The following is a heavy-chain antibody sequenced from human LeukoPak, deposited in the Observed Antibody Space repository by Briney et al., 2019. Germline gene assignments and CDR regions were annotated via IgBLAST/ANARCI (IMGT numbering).Heavy chain of an antibody. CDR1: GFTFSSYE. J-gene: IGHJ4*02. D-gene: IGHD3-22*01. CDR2: ISSSGSTI. CDR3: ARGPNYYDSSGYRGGY. V-gene: IGHV3-48*03. Sequence: GGSLRLSCAASGFTFSSYEMNWVRQAPGKGLEWVSYISSSGSTIYYADSVKGRFTISRDNAKNSLYLQMNSLRAEDTAVYYCARGPNYYDSSGYRGGYWGQGTLVTVSS.